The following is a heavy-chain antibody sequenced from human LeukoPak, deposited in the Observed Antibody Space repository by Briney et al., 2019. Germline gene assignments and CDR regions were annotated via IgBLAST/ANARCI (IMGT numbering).Heavy chain of an antibody. Sequence: GGSLRLSCAASGFNFSPYYMNWVRQAPGKGLEWISYISGGGSTISYADSVKGRFTISRDNSKNTLYLQMNSLRAEDTAVYYCAKGTVLRYFDWSPIAPNYYYGMDVWGQGTTVTVSS. V-gene: IGHV3-48*01. CDR2: ISGGGSTI. CDR3: AKGTVLRYFDWSPIAPNYYYGMDV. J-gene: IGHJ6*02. D-gene: IGHD3-9*01. CDR1: GFNFSPYY.